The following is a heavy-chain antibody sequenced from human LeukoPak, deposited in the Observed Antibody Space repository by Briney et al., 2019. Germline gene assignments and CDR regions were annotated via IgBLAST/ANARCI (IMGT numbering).Heavy chain of an antibody. CDR1: GFTFNSYG. Sequence: GGSLRLSCAASGFTFNSYGFHWVRQAPGKGLEWVADIWYDGSNKYYADSVKGRFTISRDDSQSTVHLQMNSLRAEDTAVYYCAKDWIPYNRVFDCFDFWGQGTLVTVSS. CDR2: IWYDGSNK. D-gene: IGHD1-1*01. CDR3: AKDWIPYNRVFDCFDF. V-gene: IGHV3-33*06. J-gene: IGHJ4*02.